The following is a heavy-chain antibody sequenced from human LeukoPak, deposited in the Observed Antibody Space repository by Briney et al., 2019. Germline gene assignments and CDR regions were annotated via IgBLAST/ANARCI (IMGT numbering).Heavy chain of an antibody. D-gene: IGHD4-23*01. Sequence: WIGYIYYSGSTNYNPSLKSRVTISVDTSKNQFSLKLSSVTAADTAVYYCARATVITRYFDYWGQGTLVTVSS. CDR2: IYYSGST. V-gene: IGHV4-59*08. J-gene: IGHJ4*02. CDR3: ARATVITRYFDY.